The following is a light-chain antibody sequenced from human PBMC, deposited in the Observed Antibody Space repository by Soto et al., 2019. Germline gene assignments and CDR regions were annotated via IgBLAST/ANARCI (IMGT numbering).Light chain of an antibody. J-gene: IGKJ3*01. V-gene: IGKV3-20*01. CDR2: GAS. CDR1: RAISSSF. CDR3: QQYGGAPLLT. Sequence: IVLTQSPGTLSLSPGDRATLSCRASRAISSSFLAWYQQKPGQAPRLLIYGASSRATGIPDRFSGSGSGTAFTLIISRLEHEDFAVYYCQQYGGAPLLTFGPGTKVDIK.